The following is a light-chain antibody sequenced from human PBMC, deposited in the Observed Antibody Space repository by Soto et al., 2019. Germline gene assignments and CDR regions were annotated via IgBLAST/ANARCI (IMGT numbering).Light chain of an antibody. J-gene: IGKJ4*01. Sequence: EIVLTQSPGTLTLSLGERATLSCRASQSVSSSYLAWYRQRPGQAPRLLIYGASSRATGIPDRFSGSGSGTDFTLTISRLEPEDFALYYCQQYGSSPLTFGGGTKVEIK. CDR1: QSVSSSY. CDR3: QQYGSSPLT. CDR2: GAS. V-gene: IGKV3-20*01.